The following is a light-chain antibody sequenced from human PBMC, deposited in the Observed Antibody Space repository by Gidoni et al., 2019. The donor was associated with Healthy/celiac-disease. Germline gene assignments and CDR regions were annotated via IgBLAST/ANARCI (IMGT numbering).Light chain of an antibody. CDR2: DAS. V-gene: IGKV3-11*01. CDR3: QQRSNWPPRYT. J-gene: IGKJ2*01. CDR1: QSVSSY. Sequence: EIVLTQSQATLSLSPGERATISCRASQSVSSYLAWYQQKPGQAPRLLIYDASNRATGIPARFSGSGSGTDFTLTISSLEPEDFAVYYCQQRSNWPPRYTFGQGTKLEIK.